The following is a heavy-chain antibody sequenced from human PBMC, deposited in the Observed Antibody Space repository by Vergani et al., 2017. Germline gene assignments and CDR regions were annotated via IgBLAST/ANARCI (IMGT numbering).Heavy chain of an antibody. CDR2: IYSGDET. V-gene: IGHV3-66*02. D-gene: IGHD3-10*01. CDR1: GSTVSGNY. Sequence: ELQLVESGGGLVQPGGSLRLSCAASGSTVSGNYMTWVRQAPGKGLEWVSHIYSGDETYNADTVKGRVTNSRDTSKNTLHLQVNNLRVEDTAVYYCASGNYYGSGTYVDRWGRGTLVTVPS. J-gene: IGHJ2*01. CDR3: ASGNYYGSGTYVDR.